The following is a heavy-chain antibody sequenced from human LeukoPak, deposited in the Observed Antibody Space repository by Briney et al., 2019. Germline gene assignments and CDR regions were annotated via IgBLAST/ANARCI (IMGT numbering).Heavy chain of an antibody. V-gene: IGHV3-21*06. CDR3: ARDHGPRVTWFPDYMDV. CDR2: ISRGSSYI. D-gene: IGHD3-10*01. J-gene: IGHJ6*03. CDR1: GFTLSPYR. Sequence: GGSLRLSCAASGFTLSPYRLNWVRQVPGKGLEWVSSISRGSSYIYYADSVKGRFTISRDNAKNSLYLQMNSLRAEDTAVYYCARDHGPRVTWFPDYMDVWGKGTTVTVS.